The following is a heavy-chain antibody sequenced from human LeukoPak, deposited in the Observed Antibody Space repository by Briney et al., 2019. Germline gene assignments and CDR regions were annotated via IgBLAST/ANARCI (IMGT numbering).Heavy chain of an antibody. V-gene: IGHV1-8*01. J-gene: IGHJ5*02. CDR3: ARAHYDFWSGYYNAVNSFDP. CDR2: MNPSSGNT. Sequence: ASVKVSCKASGYTFTSYDINWVRQATGQGLEWMGWMNPSSGNTGYAQKFQGRVTMTRNTSISTAYMELSSLRSEDTAVYYCARAHYDFWSGYYNAVNSFDPWGQGTLVTVSS. CDR1: GYTFTSYD. D-gene: IGHD3-3*01.